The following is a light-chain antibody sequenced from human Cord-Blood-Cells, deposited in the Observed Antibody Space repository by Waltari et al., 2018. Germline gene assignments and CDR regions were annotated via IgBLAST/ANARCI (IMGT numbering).Light chain of an antibody. CDR1: SSAVGSYNL. V-gene: IGLV2-23*01. CDR3: CSYAGSSTWV. CDR2: EGS. J-gene: IGLJ3*02. Sequence: QSALTQPASVSRPPGQSITIACTGTSSAVGSYNLISWYQQHPGKAPKLRIYEGSKRPSGGANRFSGSTSGNTASLTICGLQAEDEADYYCCSYAGSSTWVFGGGTKLTVL.